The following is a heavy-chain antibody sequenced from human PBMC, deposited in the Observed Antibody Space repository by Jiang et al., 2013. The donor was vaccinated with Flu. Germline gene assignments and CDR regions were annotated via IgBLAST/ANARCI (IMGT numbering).Heavy chain of an antibody. V-gene: IGHV5-10-1*01. CDR1: GYSFTSYW. CDR3: ARLSYYDFWSGHINY. D-gene: IGHD3-3*01. CDR2: IDPSGSYT. J-gene: IGHJ4*02. Sequence: SLRISCKGSGYSFTSYWISWVRQMPGKGLEWMGRIDPSGSYTNYSPSFQGHVTISADKSISTAYLQWSSLKASDTAMYYCARLSYYDFWSGHINYWGQGTLVTVSS.